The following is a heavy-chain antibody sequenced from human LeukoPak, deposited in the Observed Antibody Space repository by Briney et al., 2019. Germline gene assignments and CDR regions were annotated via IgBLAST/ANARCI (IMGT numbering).Heavy chain of an antibody. D-gene: IGHD3-10*01. V-gene: IGHV1-69*05. CDR2: IIPIFGTA. Sequence: ASVKVSCKASGVTFSSYAISWVRQAPGQGLEWIGRIIPIFGTANYAQKFQGRVTITTDQSTSTAYMELSSLRSEDTAVYYCARDYRLLWFGEIPDYWGQGTLVTVSS. J-gene: IGHJ4*02. CDR1: GVTFSSYA. CDR3: ARDYRLLWFGEIPDY.